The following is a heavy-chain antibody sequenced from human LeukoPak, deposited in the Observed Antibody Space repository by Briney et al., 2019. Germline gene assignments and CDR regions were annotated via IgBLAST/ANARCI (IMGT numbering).Heavy chain of an antibody. D-gene: IGHD2-21*02. Sequence: PSETLRLTGTVSGGSISISSYYWGWIRQPPGKGLESIGSIYYSGSTYYNPSLKSRVTISVDTSKNQFSLKLSSVTAADTAVYYCARSCGGDFTNWFDPRGQGTLVTVSS. CDR3: ARSCGGDFTNWFDP. CDR1: GGSISISSYY. V-gene: IGHV4-39*01. CDR2: IYYSGST. J-gene: IGHJ5*02.